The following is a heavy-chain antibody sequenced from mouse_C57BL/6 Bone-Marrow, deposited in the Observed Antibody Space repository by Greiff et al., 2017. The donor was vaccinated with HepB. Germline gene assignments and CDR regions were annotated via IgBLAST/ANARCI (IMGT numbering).Heavy chain of an antibody. CDR3: ARRDPYFDY. J-gene: IGHJ2*01. CDR2: ISGGGGNT. CDR1: GFTFSSYT. Sequence: EVKLMESGGGLVKPGGSLKLSCAASGFTFSSYTMSWVRQTPEKRLESVATISGGGGNTYYPDSVKGRFTISRDNAKNTLYLQMSSLRSEDTALYYCARRDPYFDYWGQGTTLTVSS. V-gene: IGHV5-9*01.